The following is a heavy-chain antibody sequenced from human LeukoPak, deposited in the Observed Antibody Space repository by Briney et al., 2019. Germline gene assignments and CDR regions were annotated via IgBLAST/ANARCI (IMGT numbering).Heavy chain of an antibody. CDR3: AKPIYSSTWPFGH. CDR1: GFTFSSYA. J-gene: IGHJ4*02. CDR2: ISGPGGST. D-gene: IGHD6-13*01. Sequence: GGSLRLSCAASGFTFSSYAMSWVRQAPGKGLEWVSAISGPGGSTYYADSVEGRFTISRDNSRNTLSLQMNNLRAEDTAVYYCAKPIYSSTWPFGHGGQGSLVTVSS. V-gene: IGHV3-23*01.